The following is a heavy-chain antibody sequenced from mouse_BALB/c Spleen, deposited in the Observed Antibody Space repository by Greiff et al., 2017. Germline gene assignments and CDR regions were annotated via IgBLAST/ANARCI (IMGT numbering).Heavy chain of an antibody. D-gene: IGHD1-1*01. Sequence: EVQLVESGPSLVKPSQTLSLTCSVTGDSITSGYWNWIRKFPGNKLEYMGYISYSGSTYYNPSLKSRISITRDTSKNQYYLQLNSVTTEDTATYYCARYYGSSYGAMDYWGQGTSVTVSS. CDR3: ARYYGSSYGAMDY. CDR1: GDSITSGY. V-gene: IGHV3-8*02. CDR2: ISYSGST. J-gene: IGHJ4*01.